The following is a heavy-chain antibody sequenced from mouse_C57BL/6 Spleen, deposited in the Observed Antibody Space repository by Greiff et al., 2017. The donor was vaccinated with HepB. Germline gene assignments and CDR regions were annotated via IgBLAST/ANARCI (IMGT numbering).Heavy chain of an antibody. CDR1: GFTFSSYA. CDR3: TRDRDYSNYGGYYFDY. D-gene: IGHD2-5*01. V-gene: IGHV5-9-1*02. J-gene: IGHJ2*01. CDR2: ISSGGDYI. Sequence: EVQLVESGEGLVKPGGSLKLSCAASGFTFSSYAMSWVRQTPEKRLEWVAYISSGGDYIYYADTVKGRFTISRDNARNTLYLQMSSLKSEDTAMYYCTRDRDYSNYGGYYFDYWGQGTTLTVSS.